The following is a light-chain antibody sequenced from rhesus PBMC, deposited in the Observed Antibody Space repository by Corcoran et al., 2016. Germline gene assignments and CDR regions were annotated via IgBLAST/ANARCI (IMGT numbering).Light chain of an antibody. CDR3: LQYSSSPYT. Sequence: DIQMTQSPSSLSASLGDTVTITCRASQSISNWSAWYQQKTGKAPKLLIYKASRLQTGVPSRFSGIGSWTDFTLTISSLQPEDFATYYCLQYSSSPYTFGQGTKVEIK. CDR2: KAS. CDR1: QSISNW. J-gene: IGKJ2*01. V-gene: IGKV1-22*01.